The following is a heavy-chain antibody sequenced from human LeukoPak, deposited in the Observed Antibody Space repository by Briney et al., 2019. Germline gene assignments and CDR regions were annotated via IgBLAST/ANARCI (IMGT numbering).Heavy chain of an antibody. CDR1: GFTFSSYA. J-gene: IGHJ4*02. V-gene: IGHV3-30-3*01. CDR3: ARGGDTVVIGNFDY. D-gene: IGHD4-23*01. CDR2: ISYDGSNK. Sequence: GGSLRLSCAASGFTFSSYAMHWVRQAPGKGLEWVAVISYDGSNKYYADSVKGRFTISSDNSKNTLYLQMNSLRAEDTAVYYCARGGDTVVIGNFDYWGQGTLVTVSS.